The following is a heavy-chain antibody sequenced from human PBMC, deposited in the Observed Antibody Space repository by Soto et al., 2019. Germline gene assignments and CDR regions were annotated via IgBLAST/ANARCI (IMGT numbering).Heavy chain of an antibody. CDR1: GFTFSSYS. V-gene: IGHV3-21*01. J-gene: IGHJ6*02. CDR3: ARAVSLAPSPTIYYYYGMDV. Sequence: GGSLRLSCAASGFTFSSYSMNWVRQAPGKGLEWVSSISSSSSYIYYADSVKGRFTISRDNAKNSLYLQMNSLRAEDTAVYYCARAVSLAPSPTIYYYYGMDVWGQGTTVTVSS. D-gene: IGHD3-3*02. CDR2: ISSSSSYI.